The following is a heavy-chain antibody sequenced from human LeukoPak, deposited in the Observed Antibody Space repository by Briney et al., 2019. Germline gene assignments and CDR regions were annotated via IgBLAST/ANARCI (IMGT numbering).Heavy chain of an antibody. Sequence: ASVKVSCKASGYTFTSYAMHWVRQAPGQRLEWMGWINAGNGNTKYSQKFQGRVTITRDTSASTAYMELSSLRSEYTAVYYCARGAADYGLDYFDYWGQGTLVTVSS. CDR2: INAGNGNT. CDR3: ARGAADYGLDYFDY. V-gene: IGHV1-3*01. J-gene: IGHJ4*02. CDR1: GYTFTSYA. D-gene: IGHD4-17*01.